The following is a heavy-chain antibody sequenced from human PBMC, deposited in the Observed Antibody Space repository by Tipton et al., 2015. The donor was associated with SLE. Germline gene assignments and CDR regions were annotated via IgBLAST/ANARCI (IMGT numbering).Heavy chain of an antibody. CDR2: IYYSGST. CDR3: ARQSYYDSSGYKRVFDY. V-gene: IGHV4-39*01. D-gene: IGHD3-22*01. J-gene: IGHJ4*02. Sequence: TLSLTCTVSGGSISSRSYYWGWIRQPPGKGLEWIGSIYYSGSTYYNPSLKSRVTISVDTPKNQFSLKLSSVTAADTAVYYCARQSYYDSSGYKRVFDYWGQGTLVTVSS. CDR1: GGSISSRSYY.